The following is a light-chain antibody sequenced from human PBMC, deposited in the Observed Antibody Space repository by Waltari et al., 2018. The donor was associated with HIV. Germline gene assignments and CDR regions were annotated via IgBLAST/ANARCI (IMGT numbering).Light chain of an antibody. Sequence: QSGLTQPPSVSAAPGQRVTISCSGTRSNIGYNSVSWYQQLPGAAPKLLIYDNDKRPSGIPDRFSASKSGTSVTLGITGLQTGDEATYYCGTWDNGLSEVVFGGGTKLTVL. CDR2: DND. V-gene: IGLV1-51*01. J-gene: IGLJ2*01. CDR1: RSNIGYNS. CDR3: GTWDNGLSEVV.